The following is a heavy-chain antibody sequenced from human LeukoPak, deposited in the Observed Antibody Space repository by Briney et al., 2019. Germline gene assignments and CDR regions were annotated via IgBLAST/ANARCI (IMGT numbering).Heavy chain of an antibody. D-gene: IGHD5-12*01. CDR3: AFLDIVATIEAFDI. V-gene: IGHV1-2*02. CDR1: GYTFTSYG. Sequence: ASVKVSCKASGYTFTSYGISWVRQAPGQGLEWMGWINPNSGGTNYAQKFQGRVTMTRDTSISTAYMELSRLRSDDTAVYYCAFLDIVATIEAFDIWGQGTMVTVSS. J-gene: IGHJ3*02. CDR2: INPNSGGT.